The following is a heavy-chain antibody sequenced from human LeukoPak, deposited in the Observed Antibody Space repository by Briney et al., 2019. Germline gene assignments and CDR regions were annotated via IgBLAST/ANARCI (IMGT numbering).Heavy chain of an antibody. Sequence: GGSLRLSCAASGFTFDDYAMHWVRQAPGKGLEWVSGISWNSGSIGYADSVKGRFTISRDNAKNSLYLQMNSLRAEDTALYYCAKAYGYGDYFDYWGQGTLVTVSS. D-gene: IGHD4-17*01. V-gene: IGHV3-9*01. J-gene: IGHJ4*02. CDR1: GFTFDDYA. CDR3: AKAYGYGDYFDY. CDR2: ISWNSGSI.